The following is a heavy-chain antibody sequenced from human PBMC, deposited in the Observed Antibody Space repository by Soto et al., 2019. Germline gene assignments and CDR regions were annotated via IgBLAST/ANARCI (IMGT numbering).Heavy chain of an antibody. J-gene: IGHJ4*02. CDR1: GGSFTGDY. CDR2: VFGNGAGTP. CDR3: ARDLPPYGGRRSPPTGAFED. V-gene: IGHV4-4*07. Sequence: QVQRQESGPGLVRSSETLSLTSSVSGGSFTGDYWSWIRQPAGKGLQWIGRVFGNGAGTPIYNSLPMSRARMSADPSKRQFSLTLTSVTAADTAVYYCARDLPPYGGRRSPPTGAFEDWGQGIMVTVSS. D-gene: IGHD2-15*01.